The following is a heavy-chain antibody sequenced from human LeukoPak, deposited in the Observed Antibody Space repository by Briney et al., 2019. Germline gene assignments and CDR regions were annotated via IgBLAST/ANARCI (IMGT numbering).Heavy chain of an antibody. V-gene: IGHV3-23*01. CDR2: ISSSGNT. CDR3: VKGRISEDGLDF. D-gene: IGHD6-13*01. CDR1: GLTFSRSA. J-gene: IGHJ4*02. Sequence: GGSLRLSCAASGLTFSRSAMTWVRRTPGKGLDWVSSISSSGNTYYADSVKGRFTISRDNSKNMLYLQMNSLRAEDTAVYYCVKGRISEDGLDFWGQGTLVTVSS.